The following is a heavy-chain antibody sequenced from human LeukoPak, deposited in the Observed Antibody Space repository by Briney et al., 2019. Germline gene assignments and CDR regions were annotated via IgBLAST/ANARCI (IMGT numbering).Heavy chain of an antibody. D-gene: IGHD5-18*01. CDR2: ISGSGGST. CDR3: AKVKGLWFSYGMDV. Sequence: GRSLRLSCAASGFTFSSYAMSWVRQAPGKGLEWVSAISGSGGSTYYADSVKGRFTISRDNSKNTLYLQMNSLRAEDTAVYYCAKVKGLWFSYGMDVWGQGTTVTVSS. CDR1: GFTFSSYA. V-gene: IGHV3-23*01. J-gene: IGHJ6*02.